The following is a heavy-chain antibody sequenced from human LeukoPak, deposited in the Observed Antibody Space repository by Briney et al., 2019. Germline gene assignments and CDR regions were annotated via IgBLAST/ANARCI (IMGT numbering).Heavy chain of an antibody. CDR2: IYTSGST. CDR3: ARDTVGMVFDY. J-gene: IGHJ4*02. V-gene: IGHV4-4*07. CDR1: GVSISGYY. Sequence: PSETLSLTCTVSGVSISGYYWSWIRQPAGKGLEWIGRIYTSGSTNYNPSLKSRVTMSVDTSKNHFSLKLSSVTAADTAIYYCARDTVGMVFDYWGQGTLVTVSS. D-gene: IGHD4/OR15-4a*01.